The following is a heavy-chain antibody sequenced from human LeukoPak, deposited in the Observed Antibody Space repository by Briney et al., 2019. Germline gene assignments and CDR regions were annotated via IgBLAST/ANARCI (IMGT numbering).Heavy chain of an antibody. J-gene: IGHJ4*02. CDR2: IYYSGST. CDR3: ARVQRYDILAGYYPTPDY. V-gene: IGHV4-31*03. Sequence: SETLSLTCTVSGGSISSGGYYWSWIRQHPGKGLEWIGYIYYSGSTYYNPSLKSRVTISVDTSKNQFSLKLSSVTAADTAVYYCARVQRYDILAGYYPTPDYWGQGTLVTVSS. D-gene: IGHD3-9*01. CDR1: GGSISSGGYY.